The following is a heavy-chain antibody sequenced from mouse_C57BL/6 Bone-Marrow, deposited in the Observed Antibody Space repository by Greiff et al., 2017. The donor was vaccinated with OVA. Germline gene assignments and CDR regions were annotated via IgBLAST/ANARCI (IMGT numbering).Heavy chain of an antibody. J-gene: IGHJ2*01. V-gene: IGHV1-26*01. CDR1: GYTFTDYY. Sequence: EVQLQQSGPELVKPGASVKISCKASGYTFTDYYMNWVKQSHGKSLEWIGDINPNNGGTSYNQKFKGKATLTVDKSSSTAYMELRSLTSEDSAVYYCARRLGLGGSSSLDYWGQGTTLTVSS. CDR3: ARRLGLGGSSSLDY. CDR2: INPNNGGT. D-gene: IGHD1-1*01.